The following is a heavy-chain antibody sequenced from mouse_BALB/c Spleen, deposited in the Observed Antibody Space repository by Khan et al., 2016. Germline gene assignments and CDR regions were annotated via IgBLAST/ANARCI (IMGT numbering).Heavy chain of an antibody. D-gene: IGHD4-1*01. V-gene: IGHV1-80*01. CDR1: GYVFSSYW. Sequence: QVQLQQSGAELVRPGSSVKISCKASGYVFSSYWMSWVKQRPGQGLEWIGQIYPGDGDTNYNGKFKGKATLTADKSSSTAYMQLSSLTSEDSAVYFWARGVGPDYWGQGTTLTVSS. CDR3: ARGVGPDY. CDR2: IYPGDGDT. J-gene: IGHJ2*01.